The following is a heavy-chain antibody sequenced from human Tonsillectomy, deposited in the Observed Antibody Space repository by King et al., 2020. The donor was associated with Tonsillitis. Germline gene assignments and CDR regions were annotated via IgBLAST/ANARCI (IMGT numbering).Heavy chain of an antibody. J-gene: IGHJ2*01. CDR3: ARLGPLYWYFAL. Sequence: VQLQESGPGLVKPSETLSLTCTVSGGSVSSYYWSWIRQPPGKRLEWIGYIYYSGSTNYNPSLKSRVTISVDTSKNQFSLNLSSVTAADTAVYYCARLGPLYWYFALWGRGTLVTVSS. V-gene: IGHV4-59*02. CDR2: IYYSGST. CDR1: GGSVSSYY.